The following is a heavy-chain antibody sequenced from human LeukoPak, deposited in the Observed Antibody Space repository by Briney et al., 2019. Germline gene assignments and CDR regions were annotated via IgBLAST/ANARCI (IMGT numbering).Heavy chain of an antibody. Sequence: GGSLRLSCAASGFTFSSYSMNWVRQAPGKGLEWVSYISSSSSTIYYADSVKGRFTISRDNAKNSLYLQMNSLRAEDTAVYYCARDHWPDAFDIWGQGTMVTVSS. CDR3: ARDHWPDAFDI. CDR1: GFTFSSYS. J-gene: IGHJ3*02. CDR2: ISSSSSTI. V-gene: IGHV3-48*01.